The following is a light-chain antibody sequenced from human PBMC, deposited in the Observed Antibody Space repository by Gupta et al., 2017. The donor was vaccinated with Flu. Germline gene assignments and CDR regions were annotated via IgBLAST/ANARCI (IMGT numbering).Light chain of an antibody. CDR1: HRISSY. J-gene: IGKJ1*01. V-gene: IGKV1-39*01. CDR2: AAC. Sequence: PSSLSSSVGDRVTNTCRASHRISSYLNWYQQKPGKAPKLLIYAACSLQSGVPSRFSGSGSGTDFTLTIRRLQPEDFANYYCQQADRTPWTFGQGTKVEIK. CDR3: QQADRTPWT.